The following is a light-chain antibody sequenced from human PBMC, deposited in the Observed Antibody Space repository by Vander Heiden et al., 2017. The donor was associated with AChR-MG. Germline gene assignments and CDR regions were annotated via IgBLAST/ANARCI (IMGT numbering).Light chain of an antibody. CDR1: RSDFGLYNY. J-gene: IGLJ2*01. CDR3: SSYAVSRSLVV. CDR2: DVD. V-gene: IGLV2-14*01. Sequence: QSALSQPAFVSGSTVRSLPLYCTGSRSDFGLYNYVSWYQQSPGKAPKLLIYDVDKRPSGISNHFSGSKSGNTASLTISGLQAEDEGGYYCSSYAVSRSLVVFGGGTKLTVI.